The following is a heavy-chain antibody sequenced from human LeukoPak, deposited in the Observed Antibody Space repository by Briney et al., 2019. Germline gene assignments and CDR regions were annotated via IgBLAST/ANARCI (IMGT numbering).Heavy chain of an antibody. V-gene: IGHV1-69*01. Sequence: SVKVSCKASGGTFSSYAISWVRQAPGQGLEWMGGIIPIFGTANYAQKFQGRVTITADESTSTAYMELSSLRSEDTAVYYCASEHPGYCSSTSCFHDAFDIWGQGTMVTVSS. D-gene: IGHD2-2*01. CDR1: GGTFSSYA. CDR3: ASEHPGYCSSTSCFHDAFDI. J-gene: IGHJ3*02. CDR2: IIPIFGTA.